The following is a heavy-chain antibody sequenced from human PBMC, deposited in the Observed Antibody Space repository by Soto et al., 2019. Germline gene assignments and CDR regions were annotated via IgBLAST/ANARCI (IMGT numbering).Heavy chain of an antibody. CDR3: ANIFRTLYTATPSFDC. D-gene: IGHD2-15*01. J-gene: IGHJ4*02. CDR2: IDGTGSDA. Sequence: EVQLLESGGGLVQPGGSLRLSCAASGFTFSSYAMSWVRQAPGKGLEWVSAIDGTGSDAYYADSVKGRFTISRDNSRNTLTLQMNSLRAEDTAVYYCANIFRTLYTATPSFDCWGQGTLVTVSS. V-gene: IGHV3-23*01. CDR1: GFTFSSYA.